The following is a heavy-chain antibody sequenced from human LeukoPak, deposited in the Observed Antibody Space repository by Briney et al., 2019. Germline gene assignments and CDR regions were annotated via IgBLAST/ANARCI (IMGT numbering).Heavy chain of an antibody. CDR3: ATGPKAGYCSSTSCPTDYFDY. CDR1: GGSISSYY. J-gene: IGHJ4*02. D-gene: IGHD2-2*01. Sequence: SETLSLTCTVSGGSISSYYWTWIRQPPGKGLEWIGYIYYSGSTNYNPSLQSRVSISVDTSENHFSLKLSSVTAADTAVYYCATGPKAGYCSSTSCPTDYFDYWGQGTLVTVSS. CDR2: IYYSGST. V-gene: IGHV4-59*08.